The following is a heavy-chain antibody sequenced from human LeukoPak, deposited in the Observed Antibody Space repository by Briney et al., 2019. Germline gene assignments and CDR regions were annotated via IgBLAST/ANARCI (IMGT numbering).Heavy chain of an antibody. D-gene: IGHD2-8*01. CDR3: ANADTEDFFDF. CDR2: IYHDYTT. V-gene: IGHV4-38-2*01. Sequence: SETLSLTCAVSTYSISSDFYLGWVRQPPGQGLEWVGSIYHDYTTYYNPSLRPRVTLSLDMSRKQFSLELTSVTAADTATYYCANADTEDFFDFWGQGKLVTVSS. CDR1: TYSISSDFY. J-gene: IGHJ4*02.